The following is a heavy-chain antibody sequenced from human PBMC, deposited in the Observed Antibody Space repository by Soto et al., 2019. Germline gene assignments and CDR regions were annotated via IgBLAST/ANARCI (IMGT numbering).Heavy chain of an antibody. V-gene: IGHV3-33*01. CDR1: GFTFNNYG. Sequence: HPGGALRLSSAASGFTFNNYGMHWVRQAPGKGLEWVAVIWYDGSHESYADSVKGRFTISRDNSKNTLYLQMNSLRAEDTAVYYCARDRYSYDSRAYQVVDWYYDLWGRGTLVTVSS. CDR3: ARDRYSYDSRAYQVVDWYYDL. D-gene: IGHD3-22*01. J-gene: IGHJ2*01. CDR2: IWYDGSHE.